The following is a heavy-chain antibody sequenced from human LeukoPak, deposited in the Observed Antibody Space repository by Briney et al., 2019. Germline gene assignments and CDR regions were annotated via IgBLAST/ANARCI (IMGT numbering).Heavy chain of an antibody. J-gene: IGHJ4*02. CDR3: ASPGQWLEGNIDY. D-gene: IGHD6-19*01. Sequence: PSQTLSLTCTVSGGSISSGSYYWSWIRQPAGKGLEWIGSIYYSGSTYYNPSLKSRVTISVDTSKNQFSLKLSSVTAADTAVYYCASPGQWLEGNIDYWGQGTLVTVSS. CDR1: GGSISSGSYY. V-gene: IGHV4-39*01. CDR2: IYYSGST.